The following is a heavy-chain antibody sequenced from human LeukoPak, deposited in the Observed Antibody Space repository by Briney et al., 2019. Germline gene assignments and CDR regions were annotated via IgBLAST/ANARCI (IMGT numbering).Heavy chain of an antibody. D-gene: IGHD2-15*01. CDR3: ARDRGYCSGGSCNYFDY. Sequence: GGSLRLSCAASGFTVSSNYMSWVRQAPGKGLEWVSVIYSGGSTYYADSVKGRFTISRDNSKNTLYLQMNSLRAEDTAVYYCARDRGYCSGGSCNYFDYWGQGTLVTVSS. CDR1: GFTVSSNY. V-gene: IGHV3-53*05. J-gene: IGHJ4*02. CDR2: IYSGGST.